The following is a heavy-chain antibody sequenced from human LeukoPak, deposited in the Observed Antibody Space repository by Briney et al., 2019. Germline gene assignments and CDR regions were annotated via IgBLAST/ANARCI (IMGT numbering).Heavy chain of an antibody. CDR2: IKQDGSEN. V-gene: IGHV3-7*01. D-gene: IGHD3-22*01. CDR1: GFTFSSYW. CDR3: ARNRNYYDSSGYYYYYRGLDV. J-gene: IGHJ6*02. Sequence: GGSLRLSCVASGFTFSSYWMSWVRQAPGKGLEWVANIKQDGSENYSVDSVKGRFTISRDNAKNSLYLQMNSLRVEDTAVYYCARNRNYYDSSGYYYYYRGLDVWGQGTTVTVSS.